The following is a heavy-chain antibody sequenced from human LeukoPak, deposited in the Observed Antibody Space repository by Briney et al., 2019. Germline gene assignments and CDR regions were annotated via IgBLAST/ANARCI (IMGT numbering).Heavy chain of an antibody. CDR2: ISYDGSNK. CDR3: ARGSSGMYYKNFFDP. CDR1: GFSFSSYG. D-gene: IGHD3-10*01. Sequence: PGGSLRLSCAASGFSFSSYGMHWVRQAPGKGLEWVAVISYDGSNKYYADSVKGRFTISRDNSKNTLYLQMNSLRAEDTAVYYCARGSSGMYYKNFFDPWGQGTLVTVSS. V-gene: IGHV3-30*03. J-gene: IGHJ5*02.